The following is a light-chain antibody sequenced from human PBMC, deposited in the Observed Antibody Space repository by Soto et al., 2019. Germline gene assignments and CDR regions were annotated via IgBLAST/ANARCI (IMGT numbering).Light chain of an antibody. J-gene: IGLJ1*01. CDR3: AAWDDSLSGDYV. V-gene: IGLV1-47*02. Sequence: QSVLTQPPSASGTPGQRVTIYCSGSSSNFGSNYVYWYQQLPGTAPKLLIYSNNQRPSGVPDRFSGSKSGTSASLAISGLRSEDEADYYCAAWDDSLSGDYVFGTGTKVTVL. CDR2: SNN. CDR1: SSNFGSNY.